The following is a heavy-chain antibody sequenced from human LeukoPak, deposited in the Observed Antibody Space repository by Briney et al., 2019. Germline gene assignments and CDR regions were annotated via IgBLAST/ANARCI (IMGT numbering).Heavy chain of an antibody. Sequence: SETLSLTCTVSGGSISSGGYYWSWIRQPPGKGLEWIGYIYHSGSTYYNPSLKSRVTISVDRSKNQFSLKLSSVTAADTAVYYCARRYYNFWTHGGFDYWGQGTLVTVSS. CDR1: GGSISSGGYY. CDR3: ARRYYNFWTHGGFDY. CDR2: IYHSGST. J-gene: IGHJ4*02. D-gene: IGHD3-3*01. V-gene: IGHV4-30-2*01.